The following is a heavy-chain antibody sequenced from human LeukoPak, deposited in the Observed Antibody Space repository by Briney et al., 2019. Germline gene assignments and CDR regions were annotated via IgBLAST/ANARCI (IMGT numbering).Heavy chain of an antibody. V-gene: IGHV1-69*13. CDR3: ARVFKGYDFWSGYPDYYYYGMDV. J-gene: IGHJ6*02. Sequence: SVKVSCNASGGTFSSYAISWVRQAPGQGLEWMGGIIPIFGTANYAQKFQGRVTITADESTSTAYMELSSLRSEDTAVYYCARVFKGYDFWSGYPDYYYYGMDVWGQGTTVTVSS. CDR1: GGTFSSYA. CDR2: IIPIFGTA. D-gene: IGHD3-3*01.